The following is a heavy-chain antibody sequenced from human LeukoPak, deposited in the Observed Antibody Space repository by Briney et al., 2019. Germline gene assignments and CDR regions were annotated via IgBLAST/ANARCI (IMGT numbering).Heavy chain of an antibody. CDR3: VKSLRGYYGSGSYWGAFDI. D-gene: IGHD3-10*01. V-gene: IGHV3-74*01. CDR2: ISTDGTAT. J-gene: IGHJ3*02. CDR1: GFTFSSYW. Sequence: PGGSLRLSCVVSGFTFSSYWMHWVRQAPGKGLVWVSRISTDGTATGYADSVKGRFTISRDNSKNTLYLQMSSLRAEDTAVYYCVKSLRGYYGSGSYWGAFDIWGQGTMVTVSS.